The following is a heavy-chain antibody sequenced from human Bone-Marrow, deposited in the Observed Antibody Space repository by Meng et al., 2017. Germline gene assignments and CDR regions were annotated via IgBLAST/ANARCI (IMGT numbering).Heavy chain of an antibody. CDR3: ARMGFGELLSPYGMDV. D-gene: IGHD3-10*01. Sequence: SLKISCAASGFTFDDYAMHWVRQAPGKGLEWVSGISWNSGSIGYADSVKGRFTISRDNAKNSLYLQMNSLRAEDMALYYCARMGFGELLSPYGMDVWGQGTTVTVSS. CDR1: GFTFDDYA. V-gene: IGHV3-9*03. J-gene: IGHJ6*02. CDR2: ISWNSGSI.